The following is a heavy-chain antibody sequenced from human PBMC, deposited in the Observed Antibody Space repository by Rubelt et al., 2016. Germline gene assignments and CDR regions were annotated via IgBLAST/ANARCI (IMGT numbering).Heavy chain of an antibody. CDR2: INTNTGNP. V-gene: IGHV7-4-1*02. D-gene: IGHD1-1*01. J-gene: IGHJ4*02. Sequence: QVQLVQSGSELKKPGASVKVSCKASGYTFTTYGLNWLRQAPGQGLEWMGWINTNTGNPTYAQGFTGRFVFSLDTCVRKAYLQISGLKAEDTAVYYCARDLGTTGYFDYWGQGTLVTGSS. CDR3: ARDLGTTGYFDY. CDR1: GYTFTTYG.